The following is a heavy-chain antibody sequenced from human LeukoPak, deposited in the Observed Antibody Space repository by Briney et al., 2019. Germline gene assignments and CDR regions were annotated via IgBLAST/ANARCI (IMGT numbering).Heavy chain of an antibody. CDR3: ARPDTTGTTPFDP. Sequence: PSETLSLTCTVSGGSISSYYWSWVRQPPGKGLEWIGFVYYTGSTNYSPSLKSRVTISVDTSKNQFSLKLSSVTAADTAVYYCARPDTTGTTPFDPWGQGTLVTVSS. V-gene: IGHV4-59*12. CDR2: VYYTGST. CDR1: GGSISSYY. J-gene: IGHJ5*02. D-gene: IGHD1-1*01.